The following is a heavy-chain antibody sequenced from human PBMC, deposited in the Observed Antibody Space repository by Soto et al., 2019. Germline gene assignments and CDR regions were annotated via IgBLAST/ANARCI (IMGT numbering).Heavy chain of an antibody. CDR1: GFSLSTSGVG. CDR3: AHTQVWFGELSDAFAI. D-gene: IGHD3-10*01. Sequence: QITLKESGPTLVKPTQTLTLTYTFSGFSLSTSGVGVGWIRQPPGKALEWLALIYWDDDKRYSPSLKSRLTLTQDTPKTXVVLTMTHMDPVDTATYYCAHTQVWFGELSDAFAIWGQGTMVTVSS. J-gene: IGHJ3*02. V-gene: IGHV2-5*02. CDR2: IYWDDDK.